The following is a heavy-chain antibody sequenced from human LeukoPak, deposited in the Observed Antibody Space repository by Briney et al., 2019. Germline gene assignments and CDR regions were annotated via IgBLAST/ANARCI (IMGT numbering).Heavy chain of an antibody. CDR3: ARRSPTYYYDSSAPDY. CDR1: GYSFTSYW. Sequence: GESLKISCKGSGYSFTSYWIGWVRQMPGKGLEWMGIIYPGDSDTRYSPSFQGQVTISADKSISTAYLQWSSLKASDTAMYYCARRSPTYYYDSSAPDYWGQGTLVTVSS. CDR2: IYPGDSDT. D-gene: IGHD3-22*01. J-gene: IGHJ4*02. V-gene: IGHV5-51*01.